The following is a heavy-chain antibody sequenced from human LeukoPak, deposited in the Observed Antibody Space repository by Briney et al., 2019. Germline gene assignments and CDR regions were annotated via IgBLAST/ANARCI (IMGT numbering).Heavy chain of an antibody. D-gene: IGHD6-19*01. V-gene: IGHV1-18*01. CDR3: ARDKVAGTLGYFDY. CDR1: GYTVTSYG. J-gene: IGHJ4*02. CDR2: ISAYNGNT. Sequence: ASVKVSCKASGYTVTSYGISWVRQAPGQGLEWMGWISAYNGNTDYAQKLQGRVTMTTDTSTSTAYMELRSLRSDDTAVYYCARDKVAGTLGYFDYWGQGTLVTVSS.